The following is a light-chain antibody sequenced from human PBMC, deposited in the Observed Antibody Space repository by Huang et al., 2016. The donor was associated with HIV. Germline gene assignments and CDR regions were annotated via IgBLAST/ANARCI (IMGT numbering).Light chain of an antibody. CDR1: EDIYNY. CDR2: EAS. CDR3: QQRRSWPLT. J-gene: IGKJ4*01. V-gene: IGKV3D-11*01. Sequence: EIVLTQSPATLSLSLGERATLSCRASEDIYNYIVWIQQRPGQAPRLLIAEASKRATGIPARFSGGGSGTDFILTINSLEPEDFAVYYCQQRRSWPLTFGGGTKVEIK.